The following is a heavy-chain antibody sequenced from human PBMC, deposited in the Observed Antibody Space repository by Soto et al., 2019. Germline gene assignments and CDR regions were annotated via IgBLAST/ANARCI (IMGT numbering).Heavy chain of an antibody. D-gene: IGHD2-2*01. J-gene: IGHJ6*02. V-gene: IGHV1-18*01. CDR2: ISAYNGNT. CDR3: ARDCSSTSCYSDYYGMDV. Sequence: ASVKDSCNASGYTFTSYGISLVRQAPGQGLEWMGWISAYNGNTNYAQKLQGRVTMTTDTSTSTAYMELRSLRSDDTAVYYCARDCSSTSCYSDYYGMDVWGQGTTVTVSS. CDR1: GYTFTSYG.